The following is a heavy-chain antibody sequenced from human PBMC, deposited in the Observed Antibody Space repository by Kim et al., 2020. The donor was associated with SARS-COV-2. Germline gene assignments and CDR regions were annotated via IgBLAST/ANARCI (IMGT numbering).Heavy chain of an antibody. V-gene: IGHV3-30*02. CDR3: AKDLSYSSSWDYYYYGMDV. Sequence: GRFTISRDNSKNTLYLQMNSLRAEDTAVYYCAKDLSYSSSWDYYYYGMDVWGQGTTVTVSS. J-gene: IGHJ6*02. D-gene: IGHD6-13*01.